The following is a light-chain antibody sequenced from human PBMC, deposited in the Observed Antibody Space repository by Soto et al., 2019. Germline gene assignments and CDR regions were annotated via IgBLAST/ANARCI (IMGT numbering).Light chain of an antibody. V-gene: IGKV1-39*01. CDR1: QSIGRY. Sequence: MQVTQTPSTLRVAVDCRFSMTWQASQSIGRYLNWYQQTPGRAPKFLISAASSLQSGVPCRCSGGGYGSDFTITIRSLQPADCVTYYCQHSYYPPLPVGGGTKVDIK. CDR3: QHSYYPPLP. J-gene: IGKJ4*01. CDR2: AAS.